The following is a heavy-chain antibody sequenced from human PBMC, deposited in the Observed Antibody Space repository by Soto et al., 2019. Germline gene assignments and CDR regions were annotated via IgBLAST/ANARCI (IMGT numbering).Heavy chain of an antibody. J-gene: IGHJ2*01. CDR2: INPSGGST. CDR1: GYTFTSYY. CDR3: ARAYIAVAGHWYFDL. V-gene: IGHV1-46*03. D-gene: IGHD6-19*01. Sequence: ASVKVSCKASGYTFTSYYMHWVRQAPGQGLEWMGIINPSGGSTSYAQKFQGRVTMTRDTSTSTVYMELSSLRSEDTAVYYCARAYIAVAGHWYFDLWGRGTLVTVSS.